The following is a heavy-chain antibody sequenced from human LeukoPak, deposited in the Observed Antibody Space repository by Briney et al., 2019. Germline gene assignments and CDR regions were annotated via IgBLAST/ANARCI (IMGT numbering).Heavy chain of an antibody. V-gene: IGHV4-59*01. J-gene: IGHJ5*02. CDR3: AGTPNWFDP. CDR1: GDSISSYY. D-gene: IGHD2-15*01. Sequence: SETLSLTCSVSGDSISSYYWSWIRQPPGKGLEWIGYIYYSGGTNYNPSLKSRVTISVDTSKNQFSLKLSSVTAADTAVYYCAGTPNWFDPWGQGTLVTVSS. CDR2: IYYSGGT.